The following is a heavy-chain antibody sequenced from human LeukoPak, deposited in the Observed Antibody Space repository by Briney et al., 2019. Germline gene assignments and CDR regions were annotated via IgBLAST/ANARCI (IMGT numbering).Heavy chain of an antibody. V-gene: IGHV4-34*09. Sequence: SETLSLTCAVYGGSFSGYYWSWIRQPPGKGLEWIGEINHSGSTNYNPSLKSRVTISVDTSKNQFSLKLSSVTAADTAVYYCASNYGSGSYGAFDIWGQGTMVTVSS. D-gene: IGHD3-10*01. CDR1: GGSFSGYY. CDR3: ASNYGSGSYGAFDI. CDR2: INHSGST. J-gene: IGHJ3*02.